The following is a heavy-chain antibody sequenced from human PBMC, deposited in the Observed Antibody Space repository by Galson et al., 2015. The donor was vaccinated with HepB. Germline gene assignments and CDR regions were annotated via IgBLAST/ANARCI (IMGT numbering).Heavy chain of an antibody. Sequence: SVKVSCKASGYTFATYGISWVRQAPGQGREWMGWISAYNGNTYNAQKFQGRVTMTTDTSTSTAYMELRSLRSDYTAVYYCARDRTEFSTNGICWSDYWGQGTLVTVSS. CDR1: GYTFATYG. J-gene: IGHJ4*02. CDR2: ISAYNGNT. D-gene: IGHD2-8*01. CDR3: ARDRTEFSTNGICWSDY. V-gene: IGHV1-18*01.